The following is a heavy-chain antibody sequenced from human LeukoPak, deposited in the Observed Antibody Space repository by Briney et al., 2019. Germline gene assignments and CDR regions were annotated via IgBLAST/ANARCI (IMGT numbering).Heavy chain of an antibody. J-gene: IGHJ4*02. Sequence: GGSLRFSCASSGFTFSSYSMNWVRHPPGKGLKGVSSISSSSSYKYYADSVKDLCTISRDNAKNSLYLQMNSLRAEDTAVYYCARDHAGDYWDQGTLVTVSS. V-gene: IGHV3-21*01. CDR3: ARDHAGDY. CDR1: GFTFSSYS. CDR2: ISSSSSYK.